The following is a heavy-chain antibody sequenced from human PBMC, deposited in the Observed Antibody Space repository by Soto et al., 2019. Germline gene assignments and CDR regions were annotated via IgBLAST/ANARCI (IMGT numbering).Heavy chain of an antibody. CDR3: AKSGYYGSGSYYNGYYYYYMDV. D-gene: IGHD3-10*01. CDR1: GFTFSSYA. V-gene: IGHV3-23*01. J-gene: IGHJ6*03. CDR2: ISGSGGST. Sequence: GGSLRLSCAASGFTFSSYAMSWVRQAPGKGLEWVSAISGSGGSTYYADSVKGRFTISRDNSKNTLYRQMNSLRAEDTAVYYCAKSGYYGSGSYYNGYYYYYMDVWGKGTTVTVSS.